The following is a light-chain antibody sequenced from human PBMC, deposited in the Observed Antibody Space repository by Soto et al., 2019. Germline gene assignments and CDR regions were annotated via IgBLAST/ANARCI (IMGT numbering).Light chain of an antibody. CDR2: STS. Sequence: LTQSPPYLSASVGERVNITCRASQSIGTWLAWHQQKPGQAPRVIIYSTSNRATGIPERFTGGGSGTDFTLTISRLEPEDFAVYFCQLYGPLQRFTFGPGTKVDIK. J-gene: IGKJ3*01. CDR1: QSIGTW. V-gene: IGKV3-20*01. CDR3: QLYGPLQRFT.